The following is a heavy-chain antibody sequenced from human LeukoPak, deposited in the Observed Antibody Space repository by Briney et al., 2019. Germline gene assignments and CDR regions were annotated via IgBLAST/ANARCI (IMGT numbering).Heavy chain of an antibody. CDR2: IYTSGSA. CDR3: AREEYGGNSVQGGVDY. J-gene: IGHJ4*02. V-gene: IGHV4-61*02. D-gene: IGHD4-23*01. Sequence: SETLSLTCTVSGGSISSGSYYWSWIRQPAGKRLEWIGRIYTSGSANYNPSLKSRVTISVDTSKNQFSLKLSSVTAADTAVYYCAREEYGGNSVQGGVDYWGQGTLVTVSS. CDR1: GGSISSGSYY.